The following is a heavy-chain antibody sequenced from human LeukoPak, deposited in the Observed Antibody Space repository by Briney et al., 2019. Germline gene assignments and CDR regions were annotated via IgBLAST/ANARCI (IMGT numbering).Heavy chain of an antibody. J-gene: IGHJ4*02. Sequence: SETLSLTCTVSGASISGSGYYWGWIRQPPGKGLEWIGNIYSSGSTYYNASLQSRVTISIDTSKNQFSLRLNSVTAADTAMYYCAKSGGYGLIDYWGQGTRVTVSS. CDR1: GASISGSGYY. CDR2: IYSSGST. CDR3: AKSGGYGLIDY. V-gene: IGHV4-39*01. D-gene: IGHD1-26*01.